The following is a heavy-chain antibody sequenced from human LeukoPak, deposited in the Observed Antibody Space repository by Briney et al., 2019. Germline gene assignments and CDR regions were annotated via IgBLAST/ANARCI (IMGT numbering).Heavy chain of an antibody. Sequence: ASVKVSCKASGYTFTGYYMHWVRQAPGQGLEWMGWINPNSGGTNYAQKFQGRVTMTRDTSISTAYMKLSRLRSDDTAVYYCARDQIFGVVILDYWGQGTLVTVSS. D-gene: IGHD3-3*01. CDR1: GYTFTGYY. CDR3: ARDQIFGVVILDY. CDR2: INPNSGGT. V-gene: IGHV1-2*02. J-gene: IGHJ4*02.